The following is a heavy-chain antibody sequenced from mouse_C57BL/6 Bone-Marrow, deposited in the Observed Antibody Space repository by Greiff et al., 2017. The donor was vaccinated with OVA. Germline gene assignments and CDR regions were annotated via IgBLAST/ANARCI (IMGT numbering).Heavy chain of an antibody. Sequence: EVKVVESGPELVKPGASVKISCKASGYTFTDYYMNWVKQSHGKSLEWIGDINPNNGGTSYNQKFKGKATLTVDKSSSTAYMELRSLTSEDSAVYYCARQLRLRKVFDYWGQGTTLTVSS. D-gene: IGHD3-2*02. V-gene: IGHV1-26*01. J-gene: IGHJ2*01. CDR1: GYTFTDYY. CDR2: INPNNGGT. CDR3: ARQLRLRKVFDY.